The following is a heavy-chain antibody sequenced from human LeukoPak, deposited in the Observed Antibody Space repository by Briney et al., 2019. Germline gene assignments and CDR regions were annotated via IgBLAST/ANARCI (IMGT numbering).Heavy chain of an antibody. CDR2: ISSSGSTI. Sequence: PGGSLRLSCAASGFTFSDYYMSWIRQAPGRGLEWVSYISSSGSTIYYADSVKGRFTISRDNAKNSLYLQMNSLRAEDTAVYYCASMYSSGWLYYYYGMDVWGQGTTVTVSS. V-gene: IGHV3-11*01. J-gene: IGHJ6*02. D-gene: IGHD6-19*01. CDR1: GFTFSDYY. CDR3: ASMYSSGWLYYYYGMDV.